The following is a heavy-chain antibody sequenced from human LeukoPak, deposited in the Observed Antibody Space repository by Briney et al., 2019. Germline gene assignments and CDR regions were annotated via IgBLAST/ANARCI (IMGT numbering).Heavy chain of an antibody. Sequence: GGSLRLSCAASGFTVSSNYMSWVRQAPGKGLEWVSVIYSGGSTYYADSVKGRFTISRDNSKNTLYLQMNSLRAEDTAVYYCARREDYYDSPGAFDIWGQGTMVTVSS. CDR2: IYSGGST. J-gene: IGHJ3*02. D-gene: IGHD3-22*01. V-gene: IGHV3-66*01. CDR1: GFTVSSNY. CDR3: ARREDYYDSPGAFDI.